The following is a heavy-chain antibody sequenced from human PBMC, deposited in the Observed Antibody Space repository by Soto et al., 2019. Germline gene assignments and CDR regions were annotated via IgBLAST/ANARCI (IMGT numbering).Heavy chain of an antibody. J-gene: IGHJ6*03. V-gene: IGHV3-30*18. CDR1: GLTFSTYG. Sequence: QVQLVESGGGVVQPGRSLRLSCAASGLTFSTYGMPWVRQAPGKGLEWVAVISFDGSNKYYADSVKGRFIISRDNSKNTLNLQINRRRAVGTGVYYCAKDLGYDYIWVSNCYCMDVWRKGTMVTVSS. CDR2: ISFDGSNK. D-gene: IGHD3-16*01. CDR3: AKDLGYDYIWVSNCYCMDV.